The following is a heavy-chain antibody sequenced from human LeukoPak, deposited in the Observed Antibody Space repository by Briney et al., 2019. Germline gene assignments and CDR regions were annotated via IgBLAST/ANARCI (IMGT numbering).Heavy chain of an antibody. Sequence: ASVKVSCKASGYTFTSYGISWVRQAPGQGLEWMGWISAYNGNTNYAQKLQGRVTMTTDTSTSTAYMELRSLRSDDTAVYYCARVGYCSSTSCYHYYYYGMDVWGQGTTVTVSS. V-gene: IGHV1-18*01. CDR1: GYTFTSYG. CDR2: ISAYNGNT. J-gene: IGHJ6*02. D-gene: IGHD2-2*01. CDR3: ARVGYCSSTSCYHYYYYGMDV.